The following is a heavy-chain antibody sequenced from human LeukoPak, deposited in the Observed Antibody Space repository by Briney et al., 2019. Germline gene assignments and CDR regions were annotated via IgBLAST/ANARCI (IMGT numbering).Heavy chain of an antibody. CDR3: VRDVVGGPRAYSFDADAFDI. CDR1: GYTFNVYG. V-gene: IGHV1-18*01. Sequence: ASVKVSCKASGYTFNVYGISWVRPAPGQGLEWMGWISGYNGNTDYAQKLQGRVTMTTDTSTSTAYMELRSLTSADTAVVYCVRDVVGGPRAYSFDADAFDIWGQGTVVTVSS. J-gene: IGHJ3*02. CDR2: ISGYNGNT. D-gene: IGHD2-21*01.